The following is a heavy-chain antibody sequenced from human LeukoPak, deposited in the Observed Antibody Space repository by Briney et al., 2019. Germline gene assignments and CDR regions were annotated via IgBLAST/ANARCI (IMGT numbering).Heavy chain of an antibody. D-gene: IGHD2-2*01. Sequence: PGGSLRLSCAASGFTFSRSWMHWVRQVPGEGLVWVSLMNSDGSTTTYADSVKGRFTISRDNAKNTLYLQMNSLRVEDTAVYYCARDLRYCSSASCSENGAFDIWGQGTMVTVSS. J-gene: IGHJ3*02. CDR3: ARDLRYCSSASCSENGAFDI. CDR1: GFTFSRSW. CDR2: MNSDGSTT. V-gene: IGHV3-74*01.